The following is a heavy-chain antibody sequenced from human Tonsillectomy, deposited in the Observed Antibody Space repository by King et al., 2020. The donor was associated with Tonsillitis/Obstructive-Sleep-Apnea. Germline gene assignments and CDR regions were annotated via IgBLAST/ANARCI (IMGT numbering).Heavy chain of an antibody. CDR3: TRDREYYDISGYYYRSYYYGMDV. Sequence: VQLVESGGGLVQPGRSLRLSCTASGFTFGDYAMSWVRPAPGKGLGWVGFIRSKAYGGTTEYAASVKGRFTISRDDSKSIAYLQMNSLKTTDTAVYYCTRDREYYDISGYYYRSYYYGMDVWGQGTTVTVSS. CDR2: IRSKAYGGTT. J-gene: IGHJ6*02. D-gene: IGHD3-22*01. V-gene: IGHV3-49*04. CDR1: GFTFGDYA.